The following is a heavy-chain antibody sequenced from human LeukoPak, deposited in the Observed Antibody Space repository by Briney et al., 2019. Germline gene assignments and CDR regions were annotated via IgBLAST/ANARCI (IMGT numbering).Heavy chain of an antibody. CDR3: VRGGTYWTVS. CDR2: IKPDGSEK. CDR1: GFVFSASY. V-gene: IGHV3-7*01. Sequence: GGSLRLSCAASGFVFSASYMSWVRKAPGKGLEWVATIKPDGSEKYHVDSVSGRFTISRDNTNDSLFLQMNSLRVDDTAVYYCVRGGTYWTVSWGQGTLVNVS. J-gene: IGHJ5*01.